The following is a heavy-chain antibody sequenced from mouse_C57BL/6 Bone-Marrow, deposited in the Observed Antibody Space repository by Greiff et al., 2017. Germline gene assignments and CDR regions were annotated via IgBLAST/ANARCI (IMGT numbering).Heavy chain of an antibody. Sequence: VKLMESGAELARPGASVKLSCKASGYTFTSYGISWVKQRTGQGLEWIGEIYPRSGNTYYNEKFKGKATLTADKSSSTAYMELRSLTSEDSAVYFCARSGYCGRGDYWGQGTTLTVSS. D-gene: IGHD3-1*01. CDR1: GYTFTSYG. CDR3: ARSGYCGRGDY. J-gene: IGHJ2*01. CDR2: IYPRSGNT. V-gene: IGHV1-81*01.